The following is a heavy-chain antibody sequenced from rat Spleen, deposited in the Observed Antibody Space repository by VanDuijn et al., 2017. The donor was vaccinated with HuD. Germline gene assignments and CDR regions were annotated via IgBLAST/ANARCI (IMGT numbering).Heavy chain of an antibody. V-gene: IGHV5-31*01. Sequence: EVQLVESGGGLVQPGRSLKLSCAASGFTFNNHWMTWIRQAPGKGLEWVASLTNTGGSTYYPDSVKGRFTISRDNAQNTLYLKMDRLGSEDTATYYCVRDGGYWYFDFWGPGTMVTVSS. CDR1: GFTFNNHW. CDR2: LTNTGGST. J-gene: IGHJ1*01. D-gene: IGHD1-11*01. CDR3: VRDGGYWYFDF.